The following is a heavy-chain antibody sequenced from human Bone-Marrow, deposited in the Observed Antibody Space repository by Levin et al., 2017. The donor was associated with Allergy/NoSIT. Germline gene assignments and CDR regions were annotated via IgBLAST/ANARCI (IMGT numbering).Heavy chain of an antibody. D-gene: IGHD3-10*02. J-gene: IGHJ6*02. CDR1: GFTFSRYW. Sequence: GGSLRLSCAASGFTFSRYWMNWVRQAPGKGLEWVATIKEDGSEKYHVDSVKGRFTISRDNAKNSLYLQMNSLRAEDTAVYYCDCSREWQSVWGQGTTVTVSS. CDR2: IKEDGSEK. CDR3: DCSREWQSV. V-gene: IGHV3-7*01.